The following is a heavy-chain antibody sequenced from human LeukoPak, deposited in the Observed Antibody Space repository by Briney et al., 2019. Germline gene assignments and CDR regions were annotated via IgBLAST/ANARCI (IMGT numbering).Heavy chain of an antibody. Sequence: PGGSLRLSCTASGFTFSDYYMNWIRQAPGKGLEWVSFISSSGSTIYYADFMKGRFTISRDNAKNSVYLQMNSLRAEDTAVYYCARGLGYCSGGSCPRRAFDIWGQGTVVTVSS. V-gene: IGHV3-11*01. D-gene: IGHD2-15*01. CDR3: ARGLGYCSGGSCPRRAFDI. CDR1: GFTFSDYY. CDR2: ISSSGSTI. J-gene: IGHJ3*02.